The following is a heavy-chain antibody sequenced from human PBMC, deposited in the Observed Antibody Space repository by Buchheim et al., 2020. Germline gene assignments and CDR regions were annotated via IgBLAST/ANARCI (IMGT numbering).Heavy chain of an antibody. J-gene: IGHJ6*02. CDR3: ARDSPIPLIYSGYETTNYYYYGMDV. CDR2: ISSSGSTI. Sequence: QVQLVESGGGLVKPGGSLRLSCAASGFTFSDYYMSWIRQAPGKGLEWVSYISSSGSTIYYADSVKGRFTISRDNAKNSLYLQMNSLRAEDTAVYYCARDSPIPLIYSGYETTNYYYYGMDVWGQGTT. CDR1: GFTFSDYY. D-gene: IGHD5-12*01. V-gene: IGHV3-11*01.